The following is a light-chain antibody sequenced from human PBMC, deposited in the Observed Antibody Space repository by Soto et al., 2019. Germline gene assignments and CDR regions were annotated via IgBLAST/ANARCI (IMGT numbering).Light chain of an antibody. V-gene: IGLV2-14*03. CDR3: SSYTTSSTVI. J-gene: IGLJ2*01. CDR2: AVS. CDR1: SSDVGDHNY. Sequence: QSALTQPASVSGSPGQSINISYTGTSSDVGDHNYVSWYQQQPGKAPKLMIYAVSNRPSGVSNRYSGSKSGTTASLTVSGLQAEDEADYYCSSYTTSSTVIFGGGTKLTVL.